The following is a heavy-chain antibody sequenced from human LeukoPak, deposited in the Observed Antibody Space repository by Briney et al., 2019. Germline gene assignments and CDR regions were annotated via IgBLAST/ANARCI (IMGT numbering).Heavy chain of an antibody. J-gene: IGHJ4*02. CDR2: INPNSGGT. CDR3: ARVRIAAAGTSNY. D-gene: IGHD6-13*01. V-gene: IGHV1-2*06. Sequence: ASVKVSCKDSGYTFTGYYMHWVRQAPGQGLEWMGRINPNSGGTNYAQKFQGRVTMTRDTSISTAYMELSRLRSDDTAVYYCARVRIAAAGTSNYWGQGTLVTVSS. CDR1: GYTFTGYY.